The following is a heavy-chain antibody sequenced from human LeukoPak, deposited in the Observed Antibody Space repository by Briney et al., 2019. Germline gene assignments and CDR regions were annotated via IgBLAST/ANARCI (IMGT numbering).Heavy chain of an antibody. CDR1: GYTFTGYY. CDR3: ARTCSSTSCSIDY. J-gene: IGHJ4*02. Sequence: APVKVSCKASGYTFTGYYMHWVRQAPGQGLEWMGWINPNSGGTNYAQKFQGRVTMTRDTSISTAYMELSRLRSDDTAVYYCARTCSSTSCSIDYWGQGTLVTVSS. CDR2: INPNSGGT. D-gene: IGHD2-2*01. V-gene: IGHV1-2*02.